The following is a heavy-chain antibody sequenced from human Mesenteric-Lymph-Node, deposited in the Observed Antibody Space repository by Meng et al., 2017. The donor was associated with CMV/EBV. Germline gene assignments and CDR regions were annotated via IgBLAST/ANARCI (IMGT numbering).Heavy chain of an antibody. J-gene: IGHJ6*02. V-gene: IGHV1-18*01. CDR1: GYTFISYG. Sequence: ASVKVSCKASGYTFISYGITWVRQAPGQGLEWMGWISAYNGDSNYAQNLQGRLTMTTDTSTGTAYMDPRSLRSDDTAVYYCARDTPIAARRGFGLDVWGQGTTVTVSS. CDR3: ARDTPIAARRGFGLDV. D-gene: IGHD6-6*01. CDR2: ISAYNGDS.